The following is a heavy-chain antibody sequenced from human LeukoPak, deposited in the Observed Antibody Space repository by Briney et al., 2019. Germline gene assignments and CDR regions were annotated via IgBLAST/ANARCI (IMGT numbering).Heavy chain of an antibody. CDR3: ARYVARGALDY. CDR1: GFTVSSNY. CDR2: IYSGGST. D-gene: IGHD3-10*01. Sequence: PGGSLILSCAASGFTVSSNYMSWVRQAPGQGLEWVSVIYSGGSTDYADSVKGRFTISRDNFKNTVYLQMSSLRAEDTAVYYCARYVARGALDYWGQGTLVTVSS. V-gene: IGHV3-53*01. J-gene: IGHJ4*02.